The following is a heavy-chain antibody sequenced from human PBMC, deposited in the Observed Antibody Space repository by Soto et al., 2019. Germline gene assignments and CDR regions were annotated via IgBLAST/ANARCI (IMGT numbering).Heavy chain of an antibody. D-gene: IGHD3-3*01. CDR2: IYYSGST. V-gene: IGHV4-59*01. CDR1: GGSISSYY. J-gene: IGHJ4*02. Sequence: SETLSLTCTVSGGSISSYYWSWIRQPPGKGLEWIGYIYYSGSTNYNPSLKSRVTISVDTSKNQFSLKLSSVTAADTAVYYCARTSFGPYDFWSGLWGQGTLVTV. CDR3: ARTSFGPYDFWSGL.